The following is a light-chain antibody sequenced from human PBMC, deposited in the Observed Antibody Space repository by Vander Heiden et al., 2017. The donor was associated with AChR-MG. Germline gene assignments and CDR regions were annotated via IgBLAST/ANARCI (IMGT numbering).Light chain of an antibody. CDR3: QQRSSWPRT. V-gene: IGKV3-11*01. CDR1: QSVSTF. CDR2: DTY. Sequence: EVVLTQSPATVSLSPGERATLSCRASQSVSTFLVWFQQKPGQAPRLLIYDTYRRATGIPARFSGSGSGTDFTLTISSLEPEDFAVYYCQQRSSWPRTFGQGTKVEIK. J-gene: IGKJ2*01.